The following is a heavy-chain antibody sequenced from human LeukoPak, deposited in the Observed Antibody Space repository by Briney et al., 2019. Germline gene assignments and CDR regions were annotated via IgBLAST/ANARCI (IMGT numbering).Heavy chain of an antibody. CDR1: GFTFSSYQ. J-gene: IGHJ4*02. CDR2: ISPSGTTT. D-gene: IGHD3-10*01. V-gene: IGHV3-48*03. Sequence: GGSQRLSCAASGFTFSSYQMNWVRQAPGGGLQWISYISPSGTTTYYADSVKGRFTVSRDNAKSSLYLQMNNLRAEDTALYYCARSIMGGGAFDYWGQGTQVTVSS. CDR3: ARSIMGGGAFDY.